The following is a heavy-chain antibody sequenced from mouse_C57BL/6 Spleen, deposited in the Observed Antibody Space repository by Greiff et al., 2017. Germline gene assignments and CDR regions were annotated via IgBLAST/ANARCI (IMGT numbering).Heavy chain of an antibody. CDR2: INPSNGGI. CDR3: ARSPSYYGSSYWYFDV. J-gene: IGHJ1*03. D-gene: IGHD1-1*01. CDR1: GYTFTSYW. V-gene: IGHV1-53*01. Sequence: QVLLQQPGTDLVKPGASVKLSCTASGYTFTSYWMHWVQQRPGQGLEWIGNINPSNGGINYNEKFKSKATLTVAKSSSTAYMQLSSLTSEDSAVYYRARSPSYYGSSYWYFDVWGTGTTVTVSS.